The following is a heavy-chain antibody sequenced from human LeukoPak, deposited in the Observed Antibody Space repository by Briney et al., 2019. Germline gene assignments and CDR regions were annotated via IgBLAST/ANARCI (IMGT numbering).Heavy chain of an antibody. CDR2: MNPNSGGT. D-gene: IGHD3-16*02. CDR3: ARGPYDYVWGSYRRYFDY. Sequence: ASVKVSCKASGYTFTDYYMHWVRQAPGQGLEWMGWMNPNSGGTNCPQKFQGRVTMTRDTSISTAYMELSRLRSDDTAVYYCARGPYDYVWGSYRRYFDYWGQGTLVTVSS. J-gene: IGHJ4*02. CDR1: GYTFTDYY. V-gene: IGHV1-2*02.